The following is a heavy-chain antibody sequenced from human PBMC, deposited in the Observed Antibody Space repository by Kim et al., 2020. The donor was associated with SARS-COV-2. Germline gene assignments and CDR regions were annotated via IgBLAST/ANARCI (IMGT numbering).Heavy chain of an antibody. CDR3: ARLRYCSSTSCSFYFDY. CDR1: GGSISGSYYY. V-gene: IGHV4-39*01. J-gene: IGHJ4*01. CDR2: ICDSGST. Sequence: SETLSLTCTVSGGSISGSYYYWGWLRPPPGKGREWVVSICDSGSTYYYPSLKSRVTIAVDTSKNQFFLTLGSVTAADTAVYFCARLRYCSSTSCSFYFDYWGPGTLGPVPS. D-gene: IGHD2-2*01.